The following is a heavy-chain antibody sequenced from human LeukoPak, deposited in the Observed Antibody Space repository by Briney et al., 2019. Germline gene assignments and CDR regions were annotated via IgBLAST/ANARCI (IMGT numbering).Heavy chain of an antibody. V-gene: IGHV4-34*01. CDR2: INHSGST. CDR1: GGSFSGYY. CDR3: ARGSCSGGSCYYY. D-gene: IGHD2-15*01. Sequence: SETLSLTCAVYGGSFSGYYWSWIRQPPGKGLEWIGEINHSGSTNYNPSLKSRVTISVDTSKNQFSLKLSSVTAADTAVYYCARGSCSGGSCYYYWGQGTLVTVSS. J-gene: IGHJ4*02.